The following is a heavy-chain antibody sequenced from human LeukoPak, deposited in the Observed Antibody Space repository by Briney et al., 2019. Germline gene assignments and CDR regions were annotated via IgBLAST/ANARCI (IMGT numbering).Heavy chain of an antibody. CDR1: GFTFSSYA. D-gene: IGHD6-13*01. V-gene: IGHV3-30*04. CDR3: AKASEAAGRDAFDI. J-gene: IGHJ3*02. CDR2: ISYDGSNK. Sequence: GGSLRLSCAASGFTFSSYAMHWVRQAPGKGLEWVAVISYDGSNKYYADSVKGRFTISRDNSKNTLYLQMNSLRAEDTAVYYCAKASEAAGRDAFDIWGQGTMVTVSS.